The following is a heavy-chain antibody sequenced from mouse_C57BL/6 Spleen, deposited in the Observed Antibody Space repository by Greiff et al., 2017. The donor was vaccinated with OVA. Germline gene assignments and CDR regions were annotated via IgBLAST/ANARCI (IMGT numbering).Heavy chain of an antibody. CDR3: ARLTSYYFDY. J-gene: IGHJ2*01. CDR1: GYTFTDYN. CDR2: INPNNGGT. Sequence: EVQRVESGPELVKPGASVKMSCKASGYTFTDYNMHWVKQSHGKSLEWIGYINPNNGGTSYNQKFKGKATLTVNKSSSTAYMELRSLTSEDSAVYYCARLTSYYFDYWGQGTTLTGSS. D-gene: IGHD4-1*01. V-gene: IGHV1-22*01.